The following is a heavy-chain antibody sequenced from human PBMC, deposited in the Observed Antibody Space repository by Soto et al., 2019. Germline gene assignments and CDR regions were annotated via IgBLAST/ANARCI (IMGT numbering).Heavy chain of an antibody. CDR3: ARDTLGGAYDFCH. J-gene: IGHJ4*02. D-gene: IGHD3-3*01. CDR2: ISSGGST. Sequence: EVQLVESGGGLVQPGGSLRLSCEASGFSVSNLYMTWVRQAPGKGLEWVSVISSGGSTYYADSVKGRFTISRDNSKNTLYLEMTSLRAGDTAVYYCARDTLGGAYDFCHGGQGTLVTVSS. V-gene: IGHV3-66*01. CDR1: GFSVSNLY.